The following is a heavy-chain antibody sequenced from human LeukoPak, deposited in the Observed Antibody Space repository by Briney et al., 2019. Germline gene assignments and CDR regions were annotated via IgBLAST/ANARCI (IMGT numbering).Heavy chain of an antibody. D-gene: IGHD3-9*01. CDR2: INGDGSST. J-gene: IGHJ5*02. V-gene: IGHV3-74*01. CDR3: AKDLYDILTAEGGWFDP. Sequence: GGSLRLSCVASGFTFRSYWMHWVRQAPGKGLVWVSRINGDGSSTSYADSVKGRFTISRDNAKNTLYLQMNSLRAEDTAVYYCAKDLYDILTAEGGWFDPWGQGTLVTVSS. CDR1: GFTFRSYW.